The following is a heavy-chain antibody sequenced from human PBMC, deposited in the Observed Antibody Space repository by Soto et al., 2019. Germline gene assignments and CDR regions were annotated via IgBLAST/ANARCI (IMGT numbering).Heavy chain of an antibody. J-gene: IGHJ4*02. V-gene: IGHV3-23*01. CDR1: GFTFSKYA. CDR3: AKDFIPYQLLYYFDY. D-gene: IGHD2-2*01. Sequence: PGGSLRLSCAASGFTFSKYAMTWARQAPGKGLEWVSAISYNGGGTYYVDSVKGRFTVSRDNSKNTLYLQMHSLRAEDTAVYYCAKDFIPYQLLYYFDYSGQGTLVTVSS. CDR2: ISYNGGGT.